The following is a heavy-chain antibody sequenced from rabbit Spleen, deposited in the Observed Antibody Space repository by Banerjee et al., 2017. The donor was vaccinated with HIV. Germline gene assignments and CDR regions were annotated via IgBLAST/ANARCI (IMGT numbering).Heavy chain of an antibody. CDR1: GVSFSGNSY. CDR3: ARDLVAVIGWNFSL. Sequence: QSLEESGGDLVKPGASLTLTCITSGVSFSGNSYMCWFRQAPGKGVQWIACIDAGSSGSPSYASWAKGRFTISKTSSTTVTLQMTSLTAADTAAYFCARDLVAVIGWNFSLWGQGTLVTVS. CDR2: IDAGSSGSP. D-gene: IGHD1-1*01. V-gene: IGHV1S40*01. J-gene: IGHJ4*01.